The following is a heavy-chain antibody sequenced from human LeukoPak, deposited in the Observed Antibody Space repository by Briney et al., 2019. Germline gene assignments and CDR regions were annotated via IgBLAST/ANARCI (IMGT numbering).Heavy chain of an antibody. CDR1: GYALSHLS. CDR2: YDPEEAKI. CDR3: ATSRWELFLHPTGLHDY. J-gene: IGHJ4*02. V-gene: IGHV1-24*01. Sequence: ASVKVSCKVSGYALSHLSMQWVRQAPGKGLEWMGGYDPEEAKIIYAQNFQGRVTMTKDTSTETVYMELRSLRPEDTAVYYCATSRWELFLHPTGLHDYWGQGTLITVSS. D-gene: IGHD4-23*01.